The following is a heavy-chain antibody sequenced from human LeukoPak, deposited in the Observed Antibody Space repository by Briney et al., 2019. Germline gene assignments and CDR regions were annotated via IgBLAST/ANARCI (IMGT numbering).Heavy chain of an antibody. CDR1: GFTFSSYA. Sequence: GGSLRLSCSASGFTFSSYAMHWVRQAPGRGLEYVSAITSNGDTTYHADSVKGRFTISRDNSKNTLYLQMTSLRAEDTAIYYCLKDRLGAGDYWGQGTLVTVSS. J-gene: IGHJ4*02. V-gene: IGHV3-64D*06. CDR2: ITSNGDTT. CDR3: LKDRLGAGDY. D-gene: IGHD7-27*01.